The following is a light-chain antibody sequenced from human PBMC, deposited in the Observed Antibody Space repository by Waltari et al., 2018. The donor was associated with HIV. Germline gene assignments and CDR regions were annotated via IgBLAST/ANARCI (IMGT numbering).Light chain of an antibody. CDR3: SSYGDSLRVL. CDR1: SSDIGAYDS. V-gene: IGLV2-8*01. Sequence: QSALTQPPSASGSLGQSVTIPSTGPSSDIGAYDSVSWFQQHPRSAPKLLLYEVTRRPSTVSDRFSGSRSGSTAFLTVAGLQPDDEATYFCSSYGDSLRVLFGGGTNVTVL. CDR2: EVT. J-gene: IGLJ3*02.